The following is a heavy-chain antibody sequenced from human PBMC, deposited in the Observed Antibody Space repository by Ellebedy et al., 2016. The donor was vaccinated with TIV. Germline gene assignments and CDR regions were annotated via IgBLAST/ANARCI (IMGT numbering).Heavy chain of an antibody. Sequence: GESLKISCAASGFTFSNYWMGWVRQSPERGLEWVANIKTDGSEKAYVDSLKGRFTISRDHAKNSLYLQMNSLRGDDTAVYYCARASRGMDVWGQGTTVTVSS. CDR3: ARASRGMDV. CDR2: IKTDGSEK. V-gene: IGHV3-7*01. CDR1: GFTFSNYW. J-gene: IGHJ6*02.